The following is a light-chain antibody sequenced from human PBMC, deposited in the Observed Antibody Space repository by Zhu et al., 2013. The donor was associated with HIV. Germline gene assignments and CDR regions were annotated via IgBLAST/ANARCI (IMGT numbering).Light chain of an antibody. J-gene: IGLJ1*01. CDR2: GRN. Sequence: SSELTQDPAVSVALGQTVRITCQGDSLRSYYANWFQQKPGQAPVRVIYGRNNRPSGIPDRFSGSNSGNXASLTISGAQAEDEADYYCNSWDSSVNHPVFGLGQGHVL. CDR1: SLRSYY. CDR3: NSWDSSVNHPV. V-gene: IGLV3-19*02.